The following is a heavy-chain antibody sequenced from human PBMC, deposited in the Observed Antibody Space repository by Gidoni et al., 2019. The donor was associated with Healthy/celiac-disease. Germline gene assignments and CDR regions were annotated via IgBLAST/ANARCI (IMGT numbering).Heavy chain of an antibody. CDR2: IYWNDDK. J-gene: IGHJ4*02. CDR1: WFSLSTSGVG. CDR3: AHSRWELLSTY. Sequence: QIPLKESGPTLVKPTQTLTLPCTFSWFSLSTSGVGVGWIRQPPGKVLEWLALIYWNDDKRYSPSLKSRLTITKDTSKNQVVLTMTNMDPVDTATYYCAHSRWELLSTYWGQGTLVTVSS. V-gene: IGHV2-5*01. D-gene: IGHD1-26*01.